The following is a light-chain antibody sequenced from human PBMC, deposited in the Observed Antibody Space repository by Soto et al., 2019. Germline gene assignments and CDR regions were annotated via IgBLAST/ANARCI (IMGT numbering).Light chain of an antibody. J-gene: IGKJ1*01. CDR2: AAS. CDR3: QLSDSSLT. V-gene: IGKV1-39*01. Sequence: DIQMTQSPSSLSASVGGSVTITCRASQNIRTYVNWYQQKPGKAPKLLISAASSLQSGVPSRFSGSGSGTNFIFTISGLQPEDVATYYCQLSDSSLTFGQGTKVEIK. CDR1: QNIRTY.